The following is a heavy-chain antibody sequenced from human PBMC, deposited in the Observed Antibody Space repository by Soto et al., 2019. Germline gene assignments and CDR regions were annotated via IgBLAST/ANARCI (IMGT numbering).Heavy chain of an antibody. J-gene: IGHJ4*02. Sequence: GGSLRLSCAASGFTFSSYGMHWVRQAPGKGLHCVSCISCGGASTYYADSVKGRFTISRDNSKNTLYLQMNSLRAEYTGVYYCAKDLYSSSVASNFDYWGQGTLVTVSS. V-gene: IGHV3-23*01. CDR1: GFTFSSYG. CDR3: AKDLYSSSVASNFDY. D-gene: IGHD6-13*01. CDR2: ISCGGAST.